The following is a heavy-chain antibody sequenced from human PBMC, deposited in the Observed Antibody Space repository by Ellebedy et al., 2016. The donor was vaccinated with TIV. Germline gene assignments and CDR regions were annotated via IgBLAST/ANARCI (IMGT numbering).Heavy chain of an antibody. J-gene: IGHJ4*02. V-gene: IGHV3-7*03. CDR3: ARDPNSPEDTGYGDY. D-gene: IGHD5-12*01. CDR1: GFTFTTYW. Sequence: GESLKISCAASGFTFTTYWMSWVRQAPGKGLEWVANMNQVGSEKYYVDSVKGRFTIYRDNAQNSLYLHMNNLRAEDTAGYYCARDPNSPEDTGYGDYWGQGVVVTVST. CDR2: MNQVGSEK.